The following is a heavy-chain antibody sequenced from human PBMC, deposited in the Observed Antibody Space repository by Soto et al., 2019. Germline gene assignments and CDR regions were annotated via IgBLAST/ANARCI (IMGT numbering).Heavy chain of an antibody. CDR1: GFTFSSSW. J-gene: IGHJ3*02. V-gene: IGHV3-30-3*01. Sequence: GGSLRLSCAASGFTFSSSWMHWVRQAPGKGLVWVAVISYDGSNTYYADSVKGRFTISRDNSKNTLYLQMNSLRAEDTAVYYCARKAITMVRADDAFDIWGQGTMVTVSS. D-gene: IGHD3-10*01. CDR3: ARKAITMVRADDAFDI. CDR2: ISYDGSNT.